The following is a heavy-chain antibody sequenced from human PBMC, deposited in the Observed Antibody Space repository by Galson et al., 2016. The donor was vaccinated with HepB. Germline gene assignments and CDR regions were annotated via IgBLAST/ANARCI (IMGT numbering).Heavy chain of an antibody. D-gene: IGHD3-22*01. Sequence: SLRLSCAVSGFTFSKYAMHWVRQTPGTGLDWVAIISYDGSNHYYADSVKGRFTISRDNSQNALYLQMNSLRAEDTALYYCAKSYYEPREMPDYWGQGTLVTVSS. CDR3: AKSYYEPREMPDY. CDR2: ISYDGSNH. J-gene: IGHJ4*02. CDR1: GFTFSKYA. V-gene: IGHV3-30*18.